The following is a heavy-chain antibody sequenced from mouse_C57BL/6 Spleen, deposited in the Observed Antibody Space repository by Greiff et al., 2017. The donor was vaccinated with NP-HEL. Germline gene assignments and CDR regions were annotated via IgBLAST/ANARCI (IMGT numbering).Heavy chain of an antibody. J-gene: IGHJ2*01. Sequence: VQLQQSGPELVKPGASVKISCKASGYSFTSYYIHWVKQRPGQGLEWIGWIYPGSGNTKYNEKFKGKATLTADTSSSTAYMQLSSLTSEDSAVYYCAREGYDYDDGGFDYWGQGTTHTVSS. CDR3: AREGYDYDDGGFDY. D-gene: IGHD2-4*01. V-gene: IGHV1-66*01. CDR1: GYSFTSYY. CDR2: IYPGSGNT.